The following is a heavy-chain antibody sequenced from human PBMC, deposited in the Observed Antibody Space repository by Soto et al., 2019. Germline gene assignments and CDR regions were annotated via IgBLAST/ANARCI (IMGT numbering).Heavy chain of an antibody. CDR2: MNPNSGNT. CDR1: GYTFTSYD. Sequence: ASVKVSCKASGYTFTSYDINWVRQATGQGLEWMGWMNPNSGNTGYAQKFQGRVTMTRNTSISTAYMELSSLRSEDTAVYYCARGGRNYYDSSGYSANWFDHWGQGTLVTVSS. J-gene: IGHJ5*02. D-gene: IGHD3-22*01. CDR3: ARGGRNYYDSSGYSANWFDH. V-gene: IGHV1-8*01.